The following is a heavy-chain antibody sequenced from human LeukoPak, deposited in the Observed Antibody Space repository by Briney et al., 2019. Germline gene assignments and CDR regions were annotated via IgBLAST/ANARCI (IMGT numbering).Heavy chain of an antibody. V-gene: IGHV1-2*02. Sequence: ASVKVSCKASGYTFTSYGISWVRQAPGQGLEWMGWINPNSGGTNYAQKFQGRVTMTRDTSISTAYMELSRLRSDDTAVYYCARGIAPANWFDPWGQGTLVTVSS. CDR3: ARGIAPANWFDP. CDR1: GYTFTSYG. D-gene: IGHD6-13*01. J-gene: IGHJ5*02. CDR2: INPNSGGT.